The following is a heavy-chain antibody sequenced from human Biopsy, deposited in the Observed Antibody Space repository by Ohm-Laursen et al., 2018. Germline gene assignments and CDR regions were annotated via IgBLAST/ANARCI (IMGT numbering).Heavy chain of an antibody. J-gene: IGHJ4*02. D-gene: IGHD6-19*01. CDR2: INPSGSTT. Sequence: ASVKVSCKPSGYTFAGYYLHWVRQAPGHGLEWMGMINPSGSTTSYPQIFQGRVTMTRDTSKSTVYMELSSLRSADTAVCFCARNTGWYGDLYYFDYWGQGTLVTVSS. V-gene: IGHV1-46*01. CDR3: ARNTGWYGDLYYFDY. CDR1: GYTFAGYY.